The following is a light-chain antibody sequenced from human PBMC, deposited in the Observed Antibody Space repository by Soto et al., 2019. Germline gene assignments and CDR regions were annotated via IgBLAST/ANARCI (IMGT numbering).Light chain of an antibody. J-gene: IGKJ5*01. CDR1: QTISYY. Sequence: DIQFTQSPSFLSASVGDRVTITCRASQTISYYLNWYQQKPGKAPKPLIYTASSLQSGVPSRFSGSGSGTDFTLTISSLHPEDFATYFCQQSYSTPITFGQGTRLEIK. V-gene: IGKV1-39*01. CDR2: TAS. CDR3: QQSYSTPIT.